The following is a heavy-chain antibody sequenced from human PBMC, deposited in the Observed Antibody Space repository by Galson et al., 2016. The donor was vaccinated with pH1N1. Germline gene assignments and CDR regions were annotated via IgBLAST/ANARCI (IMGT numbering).Heavy chain of an antibody. CDR2: IDWDDDK. CDR1: GFSLSTSGMC. D-gene: IGHD4-17*01. J-gene: IGHJ5*02. V-gene: IGHV2-70*01. CDR3: ARMTYGDYSNLFDP. Sequence: PALVKPPQTLTLTCTFSGFSLSTSGMCVSWIRQPPGKALEWLALIDWDDDKYYSTSLKTRPTISKDTSKNQVVLTMTNMDPVDTATYYCARMTYGDYSNLFDPWGQGTLVTVSS.